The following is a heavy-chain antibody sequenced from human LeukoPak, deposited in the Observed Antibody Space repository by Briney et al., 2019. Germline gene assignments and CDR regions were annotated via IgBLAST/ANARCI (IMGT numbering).Heavy chain of an antibody. J-gene: IGHJ3*01. Sequence: SETLSLTCTVPGGSISSYGGSISSYYWSWIRQPPGKGLEWIGYIYSSGSTNYNPSLKSRVSISADTSKKQFSLRPTSVTAADTAVYYCSEGRNVDAFDSWGQGTMVTVSS. D-gene: IGHD1-1*01. CDR2: IYSSGST. V-gene: IGHV4-61*01. CDR1: GGSISSYGGSISSYY. CDR3: SEGRNVDAFDS.